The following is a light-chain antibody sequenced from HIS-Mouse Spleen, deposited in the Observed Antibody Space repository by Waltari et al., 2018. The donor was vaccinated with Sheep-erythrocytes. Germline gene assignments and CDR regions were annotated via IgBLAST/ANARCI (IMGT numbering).Light chain of an antibody. V-gene: IGLV2-14*01. J-gene: IGLJ3*02. CDR1: SSDVGGYNY. Sequence: QSALTQPASVSGSPGQSITISCTGTSSDVGGYNYVPWYQQHPGKAPKHMIYEVSNRPSGVSNRFSGSKSGNTASLTISGLQAEDEADYYCSSYTSSSTLWVFGGGTKLTVL. CDR3: SSYTSSSTLWV. CDR2: EVS.